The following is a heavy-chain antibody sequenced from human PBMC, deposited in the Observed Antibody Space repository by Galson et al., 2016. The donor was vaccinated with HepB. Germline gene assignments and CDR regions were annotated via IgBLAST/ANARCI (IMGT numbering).Heavy chain of an antibody. D-gene: IGHD2-15*01. CDR2: INHSGTT. V-gene: IGHV4-34*08. CDR3: AKTLYVKVGVAATGWFDP. Sequence: LRLSCAASGFTFSSYAMTWVRQPPGKGLEWIGEINHSGTTNYNPSLKSRVTMSVDKSKNQFSLNLTSVTAADTAVYYCAKTLYVKVGVAATGWFDPWGQGTLVSVAS. CDR1: GFTFSSYA. J-gene: IGHJ5*02.